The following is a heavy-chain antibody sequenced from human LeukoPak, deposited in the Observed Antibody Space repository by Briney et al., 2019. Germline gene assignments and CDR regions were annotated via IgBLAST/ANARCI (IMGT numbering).Heavy chain of an antibody. CDR1: GYSISNSYY. Sequence: PSETLSLTCIVSGYSISNSYYWGWIRQPPGKGLEWVGSIYHSGSTYYNPSLKSRVSISVDTSNNQFSLKLTSVAAADTAVYYCARVTRWVVTATGGLQNWFDPWGQGTLVTVSS. D-gene: IGHD2-21*02. J-gene: IGHJ5*02. CDR3: ARVTRWVVTATGGLQNWFDP. CDR2: IYHSGST. V-gene: IGHV4-38-2*02.